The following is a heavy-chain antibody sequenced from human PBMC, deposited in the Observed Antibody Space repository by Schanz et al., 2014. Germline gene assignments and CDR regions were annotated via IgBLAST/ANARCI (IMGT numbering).Heavy chain of an antibody. J-gene: IGHJ4*02. D-gene: IGHD5-12*01. CDR2: ITSTSRYI. V-gene: IGHV3-21*01. Sequence: VQLVESGGGVVQPGGSLRLSCAASGITFSDYAMSWVRQAPGKGLEWVSSITSTSRYIYYADSLKGRFTISRDNAKNSVYLQMNSLRAEDTAEYYCARDPNSVNEIDYWGQGTLVTVSS. CDR1: GITFSDYA. CDR3: ARDPNSVNEIDY.